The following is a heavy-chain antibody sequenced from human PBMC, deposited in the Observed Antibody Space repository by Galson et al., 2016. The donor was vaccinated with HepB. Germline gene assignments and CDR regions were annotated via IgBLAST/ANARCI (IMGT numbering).Heavy chain of an antibody. D-gene: IGHD4-11*01. CDR3: ARDGDYGNPTD. CDR1: GFIFSDYY. Sequence: SLRLSCAASGFIFSDYYMAWVRQAPGKGLEWVGRTRNKGNNYDTDYAASVKGRITISRDDSKNSLYLQLNSLKTDDTAVYYCARDGDYGNPTDWGQGTLVTVSS. J-gene: IGHJ4*02. V-gene: IGHV3-72*01. CDR2: TRNKGNNYDT.